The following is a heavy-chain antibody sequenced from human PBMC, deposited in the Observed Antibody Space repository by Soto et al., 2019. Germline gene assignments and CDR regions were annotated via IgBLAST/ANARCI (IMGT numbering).Heavy chain of an antibody. CDR1: GGTFSSYA. CDR2: IIPIFGTA. CDR3: AGGLAAAGTRGYYYYGMDV. Sequence: ASVKVSCKASGGTFSSYAISWVRQAPGQGLEWMGEIIPIFGTANYAQKFQGRVTITADESTSTAYMELSSLRSEDTAVYYCAGGLAAAGTRGYYYYGMDVWGQGTTVTVSS. J-gene: IGHJ6*02. V-gene: IGHV1-69*13. D-gene: IGHD6-13*01.